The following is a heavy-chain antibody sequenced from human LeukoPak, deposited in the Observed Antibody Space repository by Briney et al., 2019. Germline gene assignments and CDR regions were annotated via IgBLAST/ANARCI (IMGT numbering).Heavy chain of an antibody. V-gene: IGHV4-59*01. CDR1: GVSISSYY. J-gene: IGHJ4*02. CDR2: IYYSGST. CDR3: ASFPGTSRFEF. D-gene: IGHD1-26*01. Sequence: SETLSLTCTVSGVSISSYYWTWIRQPPGKGLEWIGYIYYSGSTNYNPSLKSRVTILVDTSKNQFSLKLSSVTAADTAVYYCASFPGTSRFEFWGQGTLVTVSS.